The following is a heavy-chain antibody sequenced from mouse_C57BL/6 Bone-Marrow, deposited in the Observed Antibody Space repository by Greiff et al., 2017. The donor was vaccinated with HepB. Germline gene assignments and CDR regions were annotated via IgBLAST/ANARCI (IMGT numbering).Heavy chain of an antibody. D-gene: IGHD2-1*01. CDR3: ARGNYKGYFDY. V-gene: IGHV1-43*01. CDR1: GYSFTGYY. CDR2: INPSTGGT. Sequence: EVQGVESGPELVKPGASVKISCKASGYSFTGYYMHWVKQSSEKSLEWIGEINPSTGGTSYNQKFKGKATLTVDKSSSTAYMQLKSLTSEDSAVYYCARGNYKGYFDYWGQGTTLTVSS. J-gene: IGHJ2*01.